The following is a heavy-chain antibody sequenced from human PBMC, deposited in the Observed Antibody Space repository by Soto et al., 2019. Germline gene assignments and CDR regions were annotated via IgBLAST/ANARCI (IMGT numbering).Heavy chain of an antibody. V-gene: IGHV3-64D*06. CDR3: VKSRGGNNFDFFD. D-gene: IGHD5-12*01. Sequence: GVSLRLSCSASGFTFSSYAMHWVRQAPGKGLEYVSGIRGNGDPPFYADSVKGRFTISRDNSKDTLYLQMSSLSADDTAVYYCVKSRGGNNFDFFDWGQGALVTVSS. CDR2: IRGNGDPP. CDR1: GFTFSSYA. J-gene: IGHJ4*02.